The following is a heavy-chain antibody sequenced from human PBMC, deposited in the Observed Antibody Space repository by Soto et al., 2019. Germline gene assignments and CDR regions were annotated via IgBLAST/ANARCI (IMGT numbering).Heavy chain of an antibody. V-gene: IGHV4-4*07. D-gene: IGHD5-12*01. Sequence: SETLSLTCTVSGGSINTFYWSWVRQPAGKGLEWSGRIFSSGSTSFNPSLESRVAMSVDTSKNHFSLNLSSVTAADMAVYYCAREGSYSAYNFAHGIQLWSFDFWGQGALVTVSS. J-gene: IGHJ4*02. CDR1: GGSINTFY. CDR3: AREGSYSAYNFAHGIQLWSFDF. CDR2: IFSSGST.